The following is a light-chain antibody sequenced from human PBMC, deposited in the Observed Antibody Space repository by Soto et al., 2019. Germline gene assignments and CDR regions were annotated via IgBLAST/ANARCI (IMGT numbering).Light chain of an antibody. CDR3: QQYSCSPLT. CDR1: QSVRSSH. Sequence: EIVLTQSPGTLSLSPGERATLSCRASQSVRSSHLAWYQQKPGQAPRLLIYGASSRATGIPDRFSGSGSGTDFTLTISRLEPEDFAVYHCQQYSCSPLTFGGGTKVEIK. V-gene: IGKV3-20*01. CDR2: GAS. J-gene: IGKJ4*01.